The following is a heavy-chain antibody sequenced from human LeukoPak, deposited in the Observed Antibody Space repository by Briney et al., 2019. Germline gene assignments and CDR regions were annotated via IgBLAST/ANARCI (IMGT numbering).Heavy chain of an antibody. CDR3: ARDPAIYYGSDYYFDY. CDR2: INPNSGAT. CDR1: GYTFTSYY. J-gene: IGHJ4*02. Sequence: ASVKVSCKASGYTFTSYYMHWVRQAPGQGLEWMGWINPNSGATNYAQKFQGRVTMTRDTSISTAYMELSRLRSDDTAVYYCARDPAIYYGSDYYFDYWGQGTLVTVSS. D-gene: IGHD3-10*01. V-gene: IGHV1-2*02.